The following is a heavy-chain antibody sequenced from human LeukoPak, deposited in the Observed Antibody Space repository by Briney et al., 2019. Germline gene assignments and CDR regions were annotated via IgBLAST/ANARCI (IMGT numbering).Heavy chain of an antibody. D-gene: IGHD6-19*01. CDR3: ARTEYSSGWSDFDY. V-gene: IGHV3-7*01. J-gene: IGHJ4*02. Sequence: GGSLRLSCAASGFTFSSYWMSWVRQAPGKGLEWVANIKQDGSEKYYVDSVKGRFTISRDNAKNSLYLQINSLRAEDTAVYYCARTEYSSGWSDFDYWGQGTLVTVSS. CDR1: GFTFSSYW. CDR2: IKQDGSEK.